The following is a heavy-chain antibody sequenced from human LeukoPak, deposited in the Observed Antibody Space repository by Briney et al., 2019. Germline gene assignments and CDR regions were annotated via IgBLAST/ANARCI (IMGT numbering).Heavy chain of an antibody. CDR2: ISSSSSYI. V-gene: IGHV3-21*01. D-gene: IGHD5-18*01. CDR3: ARDLFSPIYSYALQDAFDI. Sequence: GGSLRLSCAASGFTFSTYSMNWVRQAPGKGLEWVSSISSSSSYIYYADSVKGRFTISRDNAKNSLYLQMNSLRAEDTAVYYRARDLFSPIYSYALQDAFDIWGQGTMVTVSS. J-gene: IGHJ3*02. CDR1: GFTFSTYS.